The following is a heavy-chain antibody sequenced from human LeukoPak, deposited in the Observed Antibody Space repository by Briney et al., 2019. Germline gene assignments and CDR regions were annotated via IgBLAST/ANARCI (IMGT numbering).Heavy chain of an antibody. D-gene: IGHD3-22*01. Sequence: GGSLRLSCSASGFTFSRYGMHWVRQAPGKGLEWVAVIWYDGSNKYYADSVKGRFTISRDNSKNTLYLQMNSLRAEDTAVYYCAGQDDSSGGGGFDPWGQGTLVTVSS. J-gene: IGHJ5*02. CDR1: GFTFSRYG. CDR3: AGQDDSSGGGGFDP. CDR2: IWYDGSNK. V-gene: IGHV3-33*01.